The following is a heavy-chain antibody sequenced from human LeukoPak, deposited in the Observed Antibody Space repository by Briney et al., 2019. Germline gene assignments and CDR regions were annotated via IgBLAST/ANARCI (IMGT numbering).Heavy chain of an antibody. CDR2: INHSGST. V-gene: IGHV4-34*01. Sequence: SETLSLTCAVYGGSFSGYYWNWIRQPPGKGLEWIGEINHSGSTNYNPSLKSRVTISVDTSKNQFSLKLSSVTAADTAVYYCARASDNYDSSGYGPWGQGTLVTVSS. CDR3: ARASDNYDSSGYGP. J-gene: IGHJ5*02. CDR1: GGSFSGYY. D-gene: IGHD3-22*01.